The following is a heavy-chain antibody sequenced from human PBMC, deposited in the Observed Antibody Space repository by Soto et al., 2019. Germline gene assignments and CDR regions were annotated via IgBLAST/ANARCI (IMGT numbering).Heavy chain of an antibody. CDR1: GFTFSSYA. J-gene: IGHJ5*02. CDR2: ISGSGAST. D-gene: IGHD6-13*01. CDR3: ARHPERIAQIGWLDP. V-gene: IGHV3-23*01. Sequence: PGGSLRLSCAASGFTFSSYAMSWVRQAPGKGLEWVSAISGSGASTYYADSVKGRFTISRDNAKNSLYLQMNSLRAEDTAVYYCARHPERIAQIGWLDPWGQGTLVTVSS.